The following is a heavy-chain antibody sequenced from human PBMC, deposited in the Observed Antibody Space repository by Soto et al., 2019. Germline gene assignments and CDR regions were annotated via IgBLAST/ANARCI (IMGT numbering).Heavy chain of an antibody. CDR3: AREQFPSTDASFDY. J-gene: IGHJ4*02. V-gene: IGHV1-18*04. Sequence: QVQLVQSGAEMKKPGASVKVSCKASGYTFTTYGISWVRQAPGQGLEWMGWISAYNGNTQYAQKLQGRVTRTTDTSTSTAYVEMRSLRTDDTAVYYCAREQFPSTDASFDYWGQATLVTVPS. D-gene: IGHD6-19*01. CDR1: GYTFTTYG. CDR2: ISAYNGNT.